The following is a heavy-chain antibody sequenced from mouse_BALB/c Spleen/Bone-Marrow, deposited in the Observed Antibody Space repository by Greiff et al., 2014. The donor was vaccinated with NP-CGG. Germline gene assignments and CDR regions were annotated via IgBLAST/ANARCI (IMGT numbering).Heavy chain of an antibody. J-gene: IGHJ3*01. CDR2: INPSNGRN. CDR1: GYTFTTYW. D-gene: IGHD2-1*01. Sequence: VQLQQSGAEPVKPGASVKLSCKASGYTFTTYWMQWVKQRPGQGLEWIGGINPSNGRNNYNEKFKRKATLTVDKSSSTAYMQLSSLTSEDSAVYYCARGDGKYAFAYWGQGTLVTVSA. V-gene: IGHV1S81*02. CDR3: ARGDGKYAFAY.